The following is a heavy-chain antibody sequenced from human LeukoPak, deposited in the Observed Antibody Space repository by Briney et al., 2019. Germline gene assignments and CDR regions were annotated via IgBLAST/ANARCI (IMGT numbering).Heavy chain of an antibody. D-gene: IGHD5-18*01. CDR3: ARSRGYTYGKKNWFDP. CDR1: GYSFTNNY. CDR2: IYPRDGST. Sequence: ASVKVSCKASGYSFTNNYIHWVRQAPGQGLEWMGMIYPRDGSTTYAQKFQGRVTLTRDTSTSTVYMELSSLRSEDTAVYYCARSRGYTYGKKNWFDPWGQGTLVTVSS. J-gene: IGHJ5*02. V-gene: IGHV1-46*01.